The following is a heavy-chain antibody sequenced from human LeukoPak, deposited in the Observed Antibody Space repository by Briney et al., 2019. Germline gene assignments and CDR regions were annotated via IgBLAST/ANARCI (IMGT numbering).Heavy chain of an antibody. V-gene: IGHV3-23*01. CDR3: AKASAGGYYDSSGYFDY. D-gene: IGHD3-22*01. Sequence: GGSLRLSCAASGFTFSSYAMSWVRQAPGKGLEWVSAISGSGGSTCYADSVKGRFTISRDNSKNTLYLQMNSLRAEDTAVYYCAKASAGGYYDSSGYFDYWGQGTLVTVSS. CDR1: GFTFSSYA. J-gene: IGHJ4*02. CDR2: ISGSGGST.